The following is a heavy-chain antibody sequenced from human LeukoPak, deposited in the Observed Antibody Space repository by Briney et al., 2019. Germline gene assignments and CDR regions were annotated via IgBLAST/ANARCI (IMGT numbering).Heavy chain of an antibody. D-gene: IGHD3-22*01. CDR3: ARIGLKSSGYYRLDY. CDR2: INPNSGDT. Sequence: GASVKVSCKTSGYTLTGYYLHWVRQAPGQGLEWMGWINPNSGDTTYTQKFQGRVTMTGDTSISTAYMELSRLMSDDTAVYYCARIGLKSSGYYRLDYWGQGTLVTVSS. V-gene: IGHV1-2*02. J-gene: IGHJ4*02. CDR1: GYTLTGYY.